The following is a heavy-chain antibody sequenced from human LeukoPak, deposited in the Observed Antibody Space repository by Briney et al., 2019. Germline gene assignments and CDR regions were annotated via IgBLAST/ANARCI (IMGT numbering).Heavy chain of an antibody. D-gene: IGHD5-18*01. CDR2: IYYSGST. J-gene: IGHJ6*03. CDR3: ASNTDYYYYMDV. Sequence: SETLSLTCSVSGGSISSSSYYWGWIRQPPGKGLEWIGSIYYSGSTYYNPSVKSRVTISVDTSKNQFSLKLSSVTAADTAVYYCASNTDYYYYMDVWGKGTTVTISS. CDR1: GGSISSSSYY. V-gene: IGHV4-39*01.